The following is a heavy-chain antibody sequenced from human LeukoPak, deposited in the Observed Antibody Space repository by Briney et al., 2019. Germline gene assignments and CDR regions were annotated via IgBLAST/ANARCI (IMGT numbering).Heavy chain of an antibody. J-gene: IGHJ4*02. Sequence: GGSLRLSCAASGFTFSSYSMNWVRQAPGKGLEWVSSISSSSSYIYYADSVKGRFTISRDNAKNSLYLQMNSLRAEDSAVYYCARPRGCGSARCNNFDYWGQGTLVTVSS. V-gene: IGHV3-21*01. CDR2: ISSSSSYI. D-gene: IGHD2-2*01. CDR3: ARPRGCGSARCNNFDY. CDR1: GFTFSSYS.